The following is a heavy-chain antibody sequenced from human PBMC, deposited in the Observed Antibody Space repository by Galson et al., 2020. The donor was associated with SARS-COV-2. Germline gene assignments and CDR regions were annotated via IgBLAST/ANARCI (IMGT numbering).Heavy chain of an antibody. CDR1: GFTFSSYA. CDR2: ISYDGSNK. CDR3: ARPYSWSYQSFFDY. J-gene: IGHJ4*02. V-gene: IGHV3-30-3*01. Sequence: TGGSLRLSCAASGFTFSSYAMHWVRQAPGKGLEWVAVISYDGSNKYYADSVKGRFTISRDNSKNTLYLQMNSLRAEDTAVYYCARPYSWSYQSFFDYWGQGTLVTVSS. D-gene: IGHD1-26*01.